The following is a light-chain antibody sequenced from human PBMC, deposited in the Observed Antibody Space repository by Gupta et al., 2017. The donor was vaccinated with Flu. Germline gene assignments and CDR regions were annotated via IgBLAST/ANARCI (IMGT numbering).Light chain of an antibody. V-gene: IGLV2-11*01. CDR1: STDIGANDF. J-gene: IGLJ3*02. CDR3: CSYGGTDCV. CDR2: DVR. Sequence: HSALTQPRSVSGSPGQSVTISCTGTSTDIGANDFVTWYQQHPGKVPKLLIYDVRRRPSAVPFRFSGSESATTASLTISGLQAEDDSYYYSCSYGGTDCVFGGGTKLTVL.